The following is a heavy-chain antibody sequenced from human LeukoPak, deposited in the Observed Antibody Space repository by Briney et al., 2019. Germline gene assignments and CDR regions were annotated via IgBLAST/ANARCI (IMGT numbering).Heavy chain of an antibody. J-gene: IGHJ4*02. V-gene: IGHV3-23*01. D-gene: IGHD3-10*01. CDR3: AKGGGVVTRHFDY. CDR1: GFTFSTSA. Sequence: PGGSLRLSCAASGFTFSTSAMSWVRQAPGKGLEWVSGIRSNGATTDYAYSVKGRFTISRDNSKNTLYLQMNSLRAEDTAVYYCAKGGGVVTRHFDYWGQGALVTVS. CDR2: IRSNGATT.